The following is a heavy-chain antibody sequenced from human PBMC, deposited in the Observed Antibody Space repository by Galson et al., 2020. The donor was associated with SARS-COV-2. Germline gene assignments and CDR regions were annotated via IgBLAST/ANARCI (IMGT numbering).Heavy chain of an antibody. D-gene: IGHD1-26*01. CDR3: ASEGIVGATTGFDY. CDR2: IWYDGSNK. J-gene: IGHJ4*02. CDR1: GFTFSSYG. Sequence: GESLKISCAASGFTFSSYGMHWVRQAPGKGLEWVAVIWYDGSNKYYADSVKGRFTISRDNSKNTLYLQMNSLRAEDTAVYYCASEGIVGATTGFDYWGQGTLVTVSS. V-gene: IGHV3-33*01.